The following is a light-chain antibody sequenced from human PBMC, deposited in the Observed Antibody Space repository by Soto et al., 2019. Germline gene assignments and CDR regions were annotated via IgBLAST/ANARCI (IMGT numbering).Light chain of an antibody. V-gene: IGLV4-60*03. J-gene: IGLJ2*01. CDR1: SGHSGYI. CDR3: ETWDTNTRV. CDR2: VERSGTY. Sequence: QSVLSQSSSASASLGSSVKLTCTLSSGHSGYIIAWHQQQPGRAPRFLMMVERSGTYNKGSRVPGRFSGSSSGADRYLTSSNLQSEDEADYYCETWDTNTRVFGGGTKLTVL.